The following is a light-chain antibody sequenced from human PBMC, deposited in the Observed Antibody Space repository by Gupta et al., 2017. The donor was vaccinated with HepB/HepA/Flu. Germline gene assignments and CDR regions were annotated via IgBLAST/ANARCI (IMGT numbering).Light chain of an antibody. CDR2: DVS. V-gene: IGKV3-11*01. CDR1: QSVNTD. CDR3: QQRSNWLFT. J-gene: IGKJ3*01. Sequence: EIQLTQSPAILSLSPGEKATLSCRASQSVNTDLAWYQQKPGQTPRLLIYDVSNRATGIPTRFSGSGSGTDFTLTISSREPEDFAVYYCQQRSNWLFTFGHGTTVD.